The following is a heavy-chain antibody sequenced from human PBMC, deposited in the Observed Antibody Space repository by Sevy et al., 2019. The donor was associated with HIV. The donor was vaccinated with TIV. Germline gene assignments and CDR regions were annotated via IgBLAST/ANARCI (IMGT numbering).Heavy chain of an antibody. CDR2: ISGDTYYT. CDR3: TIASLLGYCSTTSCYYAFDI. D-gene: IGHD2-2*01. CDR1: GITFSTSV. Sequence: GGSLRLSCNASGITFSTSVMNWVRQSPDRGLEWVSSISGDTYYTHYADSMRGRFIVSRDNAKNSLFLEMNSLTVEDTAVYYCTIASLLGYCSTTSCYYAFDIWGPGTVVTVSS. J-gene: IGHJ3*02. V-gene: IGHV3-21*01.